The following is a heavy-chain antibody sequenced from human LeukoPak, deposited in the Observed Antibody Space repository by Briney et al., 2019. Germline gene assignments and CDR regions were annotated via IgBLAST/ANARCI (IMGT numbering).Heavy chain of an antibody. Sequence: IPSETLSLTCTVSGYSISSGYYWGWIRQPPGKGLEWIGSIYHSGSTYYNPSLESRVTISVDTSKNQFSLKLSSVTAADTAVYYCARSLVRGVTAFFIYYMDVWGKGTTVTISS. CDR2: IYHSGST. CDR1: GYSISSGYY. V-gene: IGHV4-38-2*02. D-gene: IGHD3-10*01. J-gene: IGHJ6*03. CDR3: ARSLVRGVTAFFIYYMDV.